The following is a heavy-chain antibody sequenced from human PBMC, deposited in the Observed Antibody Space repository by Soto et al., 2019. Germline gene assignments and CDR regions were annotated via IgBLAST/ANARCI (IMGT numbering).Heavy chain of an antibody. CDR2: IYYSGST. CDR1: GGSISSSSYY. CDR3: ARQVARLVRYYYYGMDV. J-gene: IGHJ6*02. Sequence: SETLSLTCTVSGGSISSSSYYWGWIRQPPGKGLEWIGSIYYSGSTYYNPSLKSRVTISVDTSKNQFSLKLSSVTAADTAVYYCARQVARLVRYYYYGMDVWGQGTTVTAP. V-gene: IGHV4-39*01. D-gene: IGHD2-8*02.